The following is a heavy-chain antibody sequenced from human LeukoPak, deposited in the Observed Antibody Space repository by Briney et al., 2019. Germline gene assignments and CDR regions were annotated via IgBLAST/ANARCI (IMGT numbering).Heavy chain of an antibody. V-gene: IGHV4-59*08. CDR2: IYYSGST. CDR3: ARHVRDGYNYLDY. Sequence: PSETLSLTCTVSGGSINGYYWSWIRQPPGKGLEWVGYIYYSGSTNSNPSLKSRVTISVDTSKNQFSLKLRSVTAADTAVYYCARHVRDGYNYLDYWGQGTLVTVSS. D-gene: IGHD5-24*01. CDR1: GGSINGYY. J-gene: IGHJ4*02.